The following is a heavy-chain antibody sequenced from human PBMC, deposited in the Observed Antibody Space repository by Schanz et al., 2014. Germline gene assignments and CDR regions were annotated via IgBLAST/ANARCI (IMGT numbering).Heavy chain of an antibody. J-gene: IGHJ5*01. Sequence: QVQLVESGGGVVQPGGSLRLSCAASGFTFNSYAFHWVRQAPGKGLEWVALISYDGNTKYYADSVKGRFTISRDNSKNTLFLQMDSLRVEDTAVYYCAKDLYNYGIFDSWGQGTLVTVSS. D-gene: IGHD3-16*01. CDR1: GFTFNSYA. V-gene: IGHV3-30-3*01. CDR2: ISYDGNTK. CDR3: AKDLYNYGIFDS.